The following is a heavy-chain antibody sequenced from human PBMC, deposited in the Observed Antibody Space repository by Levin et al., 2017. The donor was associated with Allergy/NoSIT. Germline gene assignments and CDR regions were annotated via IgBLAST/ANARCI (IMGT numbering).Heavy chain of an antibody. D-gene: IGHD3-22*01. J-gene: IGHJ4*02. V-gene: IGHV3-7*01. CDR1: GFTFSSYW. CDR2: IKQDGSEK. CDR3: AREVYDSSGYYKGIDY. Sequence: GGSLRLSCAASGFTFSSYWMSWVRQAPGKGLEWVANIKQDGSEKYYVDSVKGRFTISRDNAKNSLYLQMNSLRAEDTAVYYCAREVYDSSGYYKGIDYWGQGTLVTVSS.